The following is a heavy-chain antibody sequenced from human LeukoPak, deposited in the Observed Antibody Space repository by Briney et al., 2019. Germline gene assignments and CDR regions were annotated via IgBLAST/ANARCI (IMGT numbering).Heavy chain of an antibody. D-gene: IGHD4-11*01. Sequence: ASVKVSCKASGFTFTSSAVQWVRQARGQRLEWIGWIVVGSGNTNYAQKFQERVTITRDMSTSTAYMELSSLRSEDTAVYYCAADHDYSLSYDSYGPLDAWGQGTLVTVSS. CDR2: IVVGSGNT. CDR3: AADHDYSLSYDSYGPLDA. J-gene: IGHJ5*02. V-gene: IGHV1-58*01. CDR1: GFTFTSSA.